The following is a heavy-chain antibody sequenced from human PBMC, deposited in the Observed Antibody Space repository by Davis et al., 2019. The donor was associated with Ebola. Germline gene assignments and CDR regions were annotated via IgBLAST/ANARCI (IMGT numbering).Heavy chain of an antibody. CDR3: ARGTDGYNPGGYFDS. CDR1: GYSFTSYW. CDR2: IFPGDSDT. D-gene: IGHD5-24*01. V-gene: IGHV5-51*01. J-gene: IGHJ4*02. Sequence: GESLKISCKGSGYSFTSYWINWVRQMPGKGLECMGIIFPGDSDTRYSPSFQGQVTISADKSITTAYLQWSSLKASDTAMYYCARGTDGYNPGGYFDSWGQGTLVTVSS.